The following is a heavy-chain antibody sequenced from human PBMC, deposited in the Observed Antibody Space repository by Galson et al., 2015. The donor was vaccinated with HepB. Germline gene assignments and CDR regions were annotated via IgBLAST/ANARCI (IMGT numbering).Heavy chain of an antibody. V-gene: IGHV3-11*01. D-gene: IGHD3-3*01. CDR1: GSTFSDFH. CDR3: ARERVVIPPTGMDV. Sequence: SLRLSCAASGSTFSDFHMSWIRQAPGKGLEWVSYISSSGRTIYYADSVKGRFTISRDNAKNSLYLQMNSLRAEDTAVYYCARERVVIPPTGMDVWGQGTTVTVSS. J-gene: IGHJ6*02. CDR2: ISSSGRTI.